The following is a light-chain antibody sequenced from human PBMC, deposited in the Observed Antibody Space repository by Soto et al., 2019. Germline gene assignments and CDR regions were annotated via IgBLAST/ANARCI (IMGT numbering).Light chain of an antibody. CDR3: QQYANSPYT. V-gene: IGKV3-20*01. CDR2: GAS. J-gene: IGKJ2*01. CDR1: QSVSSSY. Sequence: EIVLTQSPGTLSLSPGERATLSCRASQSVSSSYLAWYQQKPGQAPRLLIYGASSRATGIPDRFSGSGSGTDFTLTISRLEPEDFAVYYCQQYANSPYTFGQGTKLEMK.